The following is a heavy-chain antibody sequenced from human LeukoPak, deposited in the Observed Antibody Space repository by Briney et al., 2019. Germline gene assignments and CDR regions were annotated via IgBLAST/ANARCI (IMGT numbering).Heavy chain of an antibody. CDR2: IYYSGSI. V-gene: IGHV4-59*01. Sequence: PSETLSLTCTVSGGSINFYYWSWIRQSPGKGLEWIGNIYYSGSINYNPSLKSRVTISVDTSKNQFSLILSSVTAADTAVYYCARALGYYDFWSGSSSPSSWFDPWGQGTLVTVSS. D-gene: IGHD3-3*01. CDR1: GGSINFYY. J-gene: IGHJ5*02. CDR3: ARALGYYDFWSGSSSPSSWFDP.